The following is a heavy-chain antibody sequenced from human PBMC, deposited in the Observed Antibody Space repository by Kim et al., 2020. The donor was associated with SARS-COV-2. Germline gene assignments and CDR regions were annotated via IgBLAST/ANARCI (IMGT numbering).Heavy chain of an antibody. Sequence: SETLSLTCTVSGGSISSSSNYWGWIRQPPGKGLEWIGSIYYSGTNFYNPSLKSRVTISIDTSKNQFSLKLSSVTAADTAVYYCARHENGYKTFDYWGQGILVTVSS. D-gene: IGHD2-2*02. CDR3: ARHENGYKTFDY. CDR1: GGSISSSSNY. V-gene: IGHV4-39*01. J-gene: IGHJ4*02. CDR2: IYYSGTN.